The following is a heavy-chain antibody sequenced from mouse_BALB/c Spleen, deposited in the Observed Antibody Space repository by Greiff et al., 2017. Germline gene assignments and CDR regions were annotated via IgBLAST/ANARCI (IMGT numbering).Heavy chain of an antibody. J-gene: IGHJ4*01. D-gene: IGHD1-1*01. CDR2: ISYSGST. V-gene: IGHV3-8*02. Sequence: EVMLVESGPSLVKPSQTLSLTCSVTGDSITSGYWNWIRKFPGNKLEYMGYISYSGSTYYNPSLKSRISITRDTSKNQYYLQLNSVTTEDTATYYCARYGADYYGSSDAMDYWGQGTSVTVSS. CDR1: GDSITSGY. CDR3: ARYGADYYGSSDAMDY.